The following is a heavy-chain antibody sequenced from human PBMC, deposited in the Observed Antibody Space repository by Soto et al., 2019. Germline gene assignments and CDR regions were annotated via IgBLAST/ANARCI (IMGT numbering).Heavy chain of an antibody. CDR1: GGSISPYS. CDR2: IYYSGST. CDR3: ARNWFSVARRFPSDY. Sequence: SETLSLTCTVSGGSISPYSWSWCRQPPGKGLEWMGYIYYSGSTNYSPSLNSRVTISLDTSKKQLSLKLRSVTAADTAVYYCARNWFSVARRFPSDYPDPGLLLTGS. V-gene: IGHV4-59*01. D-gene: IGHD6-19*01. J-gene: IGHJ4*02.